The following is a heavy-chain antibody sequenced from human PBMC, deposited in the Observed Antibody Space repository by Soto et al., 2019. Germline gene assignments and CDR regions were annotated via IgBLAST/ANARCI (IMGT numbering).Heavy chain of an antibody. D-gene: IGHD3-22*01. Sequence: SVKVSCKASGGTFSSYAISWVRQAPGQGLEWMGGIIPIFGTTDYAERFQGRVTITADKSTSTAYMELASLRPEDTAVYYCARARDSSHLDYWGQGTPVTVSS. CDR1: GGTFSSYA. CDR3: ARARDSSHLDY. CDR2: IIPIFGTT. J-gene: IGHJ4*02. V-gene: IGHV1-69*06.